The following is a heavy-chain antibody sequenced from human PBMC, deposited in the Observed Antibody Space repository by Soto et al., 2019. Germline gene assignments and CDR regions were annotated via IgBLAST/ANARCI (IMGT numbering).Heavy chain of an antibody. CDR2: IYPGDSDT. V-gene: IGHV5-51*01. J-gene: IGHJ3*02. CDR1: GYSFTSYW. CDR3: ARQPVLRYFDWLLDAFDI. Sequence: GEPLKISCKGSGYSFTSYWIGWVSQMPGKGLEWMGIIYPGDSDTRYSPSFQGQVTISADKSISTAYLQWSSLKASDTAMYYCARQPVLRYFDWLLDAFDIWGQGTMVTVSS. D-gene: IGHD3-9*01.